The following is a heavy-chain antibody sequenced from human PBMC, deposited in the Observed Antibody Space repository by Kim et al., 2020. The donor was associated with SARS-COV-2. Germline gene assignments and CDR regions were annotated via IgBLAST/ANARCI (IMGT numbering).Heavy chain of an antibody. J-gene: IGHJ4*02. CDR2: MNTRGVT. D-gene: IGHD1-1*01. Sequence: GGSLRLSCEASGLTFSSYEMNWVRQAPGEGLEWVSFMNTRGVTSYADSVRGRFTISRDNAKNSLFLQMNTLRAEDTAIYYCATDSPGVNDFDYWGQGILVTVSS. V-gene: IGHV3-48*03. CDR1: GLTFSSYE. CDR3: ATDSPGVNDFDY.